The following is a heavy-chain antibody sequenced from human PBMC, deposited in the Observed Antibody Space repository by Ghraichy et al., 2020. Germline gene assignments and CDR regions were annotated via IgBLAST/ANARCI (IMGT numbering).Heavy chain of an antibody. D-gene: IGHD6-13*01. CDR1: GGSISSYY. CDR2: IYYSGST. Sequence: SETLSLTCTVSGGSISSYYWSWIRQPPGKGLEWIGYIYYSGSTNYNPSLKSRVTISVDTSKNQFSLKLSSVTAADTAVYYCARGWAAAGPYFDYWGQGTLVTVSS. CDR3: ARGWAAAGPYFDY. J-gene: IGHJ4*02. V-gene: IGHV4-59*01.